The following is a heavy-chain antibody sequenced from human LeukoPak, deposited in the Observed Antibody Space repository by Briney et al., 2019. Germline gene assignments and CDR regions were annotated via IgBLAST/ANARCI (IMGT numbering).Heavy chain of an antibody. J-gene: IGHJ6*03. Sequence: SETLSLTCTVSGGSISPYYWSWMRQSAGKGLEGIGLIQASGSTNYNPSLKSRVTIPVDKSKKQISLKLSSVTAAATAVYYCARARHYYDSSAYMDVWGKGTTVTVSS. CDR2: IQASGST. D-gene: IGHD3-22*01. CDR1: GGSISPYY. V-gene: IGHV4-4*07. CDR3: ARARHYYDSSAYMDV.